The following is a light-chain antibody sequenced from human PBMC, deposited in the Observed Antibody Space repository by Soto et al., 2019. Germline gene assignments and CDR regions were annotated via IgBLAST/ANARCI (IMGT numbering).Light chain of an antibody. CDR2: DVS. J-gene: IGLJ1*01. CDR3: SSYTSSSTRV. Sequence: QSALTQPASVSGSPGQSITIPCTRATSDVGGYNYVSWYQQHPGKAPKLMIYDVSDRPSGVSNRFSGSKSGNTASLTISGLQAEDEAEYYCSSYTSSSTRVFGTGTKLTVL. CDR1: TSDVGGYNY. V-gene: IGLV2-14*01.